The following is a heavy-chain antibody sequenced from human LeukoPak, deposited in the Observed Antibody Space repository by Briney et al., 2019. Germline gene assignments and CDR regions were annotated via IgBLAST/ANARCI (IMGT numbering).Heavy chain of an antibody. Sequence: SGGSLRLSCAASGFTFSSYIMNWVRQAPGKGLEWVSSISSSSSYIYYADSVKGRFTISRDNAKNSLYLQMNSLRAEDTAVYYCARDGNGDPFDYWGQGTLVTVSS. CDR2: ISSSSSYI. CDR3: ARDGNGDPFDY. J-gene: IGHJ4*02. D-gene: IGHD4-17*01. CDR1: GFTFSSYI. V-gene: IGHV3-21*01.